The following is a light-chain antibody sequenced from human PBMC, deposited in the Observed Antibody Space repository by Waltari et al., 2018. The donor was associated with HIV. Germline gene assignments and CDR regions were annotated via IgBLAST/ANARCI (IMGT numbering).Light chain of an antibody. J-gene: IGKJ5*01. CDR3: QQRSNWPPEIT. CDR1: QSVNPY. Sequence: EIVLTQSPATLSLSPGERATLSCRASQSVNPYLAWYQQKPGQAPRLLIYDASNRATGIPARFSGSGSGTDFTLTISSLEPEDFAVYYCQQRSNWPPEITFGQGTRLEIK. V-gene: IGKV3-11*01. CDR2: DAS.